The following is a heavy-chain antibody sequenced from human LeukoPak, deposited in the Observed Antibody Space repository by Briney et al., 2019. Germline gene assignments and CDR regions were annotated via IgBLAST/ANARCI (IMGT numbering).Heavy chain of an antibody. CDR1: GFSFSSFS. Sequence: GGSLRLSCAASGFSFSSFSMNWVRQAPGKGLEWVSYISGGSSFTYYVDSVKGRFTISRDNAKNSLYLQMNSLRAEDTAVYYCARDLGYSSGPNYWGQGTRVTVSA. D-gene: IGHD6-19*01. V-gene: IGHV3-21*01. CDR3: ARDLGYSSGPNY. CDR2: ISGGSSFT. J-gene: IGHJ4*02.